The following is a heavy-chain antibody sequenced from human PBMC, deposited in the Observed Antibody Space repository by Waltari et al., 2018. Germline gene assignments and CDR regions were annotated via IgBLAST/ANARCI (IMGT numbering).Heavy chain of an antibody. D-gene: IGHD3-10*01. V-gene: IGHV5-51*03. CDR3: ARRDRGGSVSNYFDY. CDR1: GYSFTTYW. Sequence: DVQLAQSGAEVTKSVESLKISCKGSGYSFTTYWIGWVRQMPGKGLEWMGISYPGDSDNRYSPSVQGQVTISVDKSINTAYLQWSSLKASDTAIYFGARRDRGGSVSNYFDYWGQGTLVTVSS. J-gene: IGHJ4*02. CDR2: SYPGDSDN.